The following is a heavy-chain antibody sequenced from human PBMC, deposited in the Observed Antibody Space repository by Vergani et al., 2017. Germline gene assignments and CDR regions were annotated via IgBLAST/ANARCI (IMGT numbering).Heavy chain of an antibody. J-gene: IGHJ3*02. CDR2: ISSSSSYI. CDR3: ARVKRPRIQLWLLGAFDI. CDR1: GFTFSSYS. Sequence: EVQLVESGGGLVKPGGSLRLSCAASGFTFSSYSMNWVRQAPGKGLEWVSSISSSSSYIYYADSVKGRFTISRDNAKNSLYLQMNSLRAEDTAVYYCARVKRPRIQLWLLGAFDIWGQGTMVTVSS. D-gene: IGHD5-18*01. V-gene: IGHV3-21*01.